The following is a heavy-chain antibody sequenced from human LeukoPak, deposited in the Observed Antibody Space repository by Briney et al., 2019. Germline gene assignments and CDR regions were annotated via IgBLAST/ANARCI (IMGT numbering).Heavy chain of an antibody. CDR1: GFSLSTNGVG. CDR2: IYWDDDK. Sequence: SGPTLVKPTQTLTLTCTFSGFSLSTNGVGVGWIRQPPGKALEWLALIYWDDDKRYSPSLKSRLTITKDTSKNQVVLTMTNMDPVDTATYYCAHSPPRSNWNPRGFAFDYWGQGTLVTVSS. D-gene: IGHD1-20*01. J-gene: IGHJ4*02. V-gene: IGHV2-5*02. CDR3: AHSPPRSNWNPRGFAFDY.